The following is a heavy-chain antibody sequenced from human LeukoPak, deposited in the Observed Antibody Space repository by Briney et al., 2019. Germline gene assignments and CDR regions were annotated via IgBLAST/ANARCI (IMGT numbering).Heavy chain of an antibody. CDR3: GRWGISAALDR. CDR2: IRQDGIDK. CDR1: GFMFSGYW. V-gene: IGHV3-7*01. Sequence: GGFLRLSCAASGFMFSGYWMGWVRQAPGKGLEWVANIRQDGIDKYYVDSVRGRFTISRDNAQSSLSLQMNSLRVEDSAVYYCGRWGISAALDRWGQGTLVTVSS. J-gene: IGHJ5*02. D-gene: IGHD2-15*01.